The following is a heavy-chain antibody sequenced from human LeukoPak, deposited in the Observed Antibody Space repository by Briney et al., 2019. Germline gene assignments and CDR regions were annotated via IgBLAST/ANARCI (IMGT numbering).Heavy chain of an antibody. D-gene: IGHD3-3*01. CDR2: ISYDGSNK. Sequence: GGSLRLSCAASGFTFSSYAMHWVRQAPGKGLEWVAVISYDGSNKYYADSVKGRFTISRDNSKNTLYLQMNSLRAEDTAVYYCARGSDFWSGYETGFDYWGQGTLVTVSS. CDR3: ARGSDFWSGYETGFDY. J-gene: IGHJ4*02. CDR1: GFTFSSYA. V-gene: IGHV3-30*04.